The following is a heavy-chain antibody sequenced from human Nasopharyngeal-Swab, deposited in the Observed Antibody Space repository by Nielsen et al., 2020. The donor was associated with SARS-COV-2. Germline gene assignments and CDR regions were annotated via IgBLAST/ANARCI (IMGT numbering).Heavy chain of an antibody. J-gene: IGHJ4*02. CDR3: ATDGYSFGYDRGY. Sequence: GESLKVSCATSGFTFSTYWMTWVRQAPGKGLEWVANIKQDGSEKYYIDSMKGRFTISRDNAKSSLFLEMNSLRVEDTALYYCATDGYSFGYDRGYWGQGTLVIVSS. CDR2: IKQDGSEK. V-gene: IGHV3-7*01. CDR1: GFTFSTYW. D-gene: IGHD4-11*01.